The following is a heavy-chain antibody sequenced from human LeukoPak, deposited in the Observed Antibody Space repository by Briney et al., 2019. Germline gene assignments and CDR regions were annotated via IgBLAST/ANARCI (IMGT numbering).Heavy chain of an antibody. CDR2: ISYDGSNK. Sequence: SGGSLRLSCAASGFTFSSYGMHWVRQAPGKGLEWVAVISYDGSNKYYADSVKGRFTISRDNSKSTLYLHMNSLRAEDTAIYYCAKQRSEVPVAASNYWGQGTLVTVSS. V-gene: IGHV3-30*18. J-gene: IGHJ4*02. CDR3: AKQRSEVPVAASNY. CDR1: GFTFSSYG. D-gene: IGHD2-2*01.